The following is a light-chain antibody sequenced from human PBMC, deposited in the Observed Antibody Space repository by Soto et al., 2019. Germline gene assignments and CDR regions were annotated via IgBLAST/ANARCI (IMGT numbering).Light chain of an antibody. J-gene: IGLJ3*02. CDR3: CPYAGSSTA. CDR2: EGS. V-gene: IGLV2-23*01. CDR1: SSDVGSYNL. Sequence: QSALTQPASVSGSPGQSITISCTGTSSDVGSYNLVSWYQQHPGKAPKLMIYEGSKRPSGVSNRFSGSKSGNTASLTISGLQAEEEADYSCCPYAGSSTAFGGGTKLTAL.